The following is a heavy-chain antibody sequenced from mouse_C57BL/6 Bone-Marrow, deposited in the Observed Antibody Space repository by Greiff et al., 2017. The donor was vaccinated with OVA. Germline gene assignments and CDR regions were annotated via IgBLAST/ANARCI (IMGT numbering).Heavy chain of an antibody. CDR2: ISSGGDYI. D-gene: IGHD1-1*01. J-gene: IGHJ1*03. CDR1: GFTFSSYA. Sequence: EVHLVESGEGLVKPGGSLKLSCAASGFTFSSYAMSWVRQTPEKRLEWVAYISSGGDYIYYADTVKGRFTISRDNARNTLYLQMSSLKSEDTAMYYCTRDPPYYGSSYRYFDVWGTGTTVTVSS. CDR3: TRDPPYYGSSYRYFDV. V-gene: IGHV5-9-1*02.